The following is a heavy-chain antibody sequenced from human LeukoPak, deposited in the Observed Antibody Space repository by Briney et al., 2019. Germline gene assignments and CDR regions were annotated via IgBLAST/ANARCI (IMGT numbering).Heavy chain of an antibody. CDR2: ISSSSSIR. J-gene: IGHJ4*02. D-gene: IGHD4-17*01. V-gene: IGHV3-48*01. Sequence: GGSLRLSCAASGFTFSSYSMNWVRQAPGKGLEWVLYISSSSSIRYYADSVKGRFTISRDNAKNSLYLQMNSLRAEDTAVYYCASLYGDATSLDFWGQGTLVTVSS. CDR3: ASLYGDATSLDF. CDR1: GFTFSSYS.